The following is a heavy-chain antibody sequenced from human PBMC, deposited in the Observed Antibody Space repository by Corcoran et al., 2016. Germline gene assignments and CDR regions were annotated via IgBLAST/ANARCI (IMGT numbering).Heavy chain of an antibody. D-gene: IGHD3-10*01. V-gene: IGHV1-2*02. J-gene: IGHJ4*03. Sequence: QAQLVLSGAVVKKPGASVKVPGNASGYTFTGYYMHWVRQAPEQGLEWMGWINPNSGGTNYAQKFQGRVTMTKDTSISPAYMELSRLRSDDTAVYYSAGDERWFGGVLEAYYFDYWGHGTMVTVSS. CDR2: INPNSGGT. CDR3: AGDERWFGGVLEAYYFDY. CDR1: GYTFTGYY.